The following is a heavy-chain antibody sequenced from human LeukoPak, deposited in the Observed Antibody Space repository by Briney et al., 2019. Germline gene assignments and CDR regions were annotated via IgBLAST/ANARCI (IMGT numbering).Heavy chain of an antibody. CDR1: XFTFSSYG. CDR2: ISPSSSSI. J-gene: IGHJ4*02. V-gene: IGHV3-48*01. D-gene: IGHD6-19*01. Sequence: GGSLXXXXXXXXFTFSSYGXNWVRQAPGKGXEGVXYISPSSSSIYYADSGKGGFTISRDNEKNSLYLQMNSLRAEDTAVYYCAREHTPFGSGCTAAYWGQGTLVTVSS. CDR3: AREHTPFGSGCTAAY.